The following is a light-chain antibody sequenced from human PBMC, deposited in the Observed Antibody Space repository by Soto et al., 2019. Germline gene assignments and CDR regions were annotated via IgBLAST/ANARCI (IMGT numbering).Light chain of an antibody. V-gene: IGLV1-44*01. J-gene: IGLJ3*02. CDR1: NSNIGGNP. CDR2: NNN. Sequence: QSVLTQPPSASGTPGQRVTISCSGSNSNIGGNPVNWFQQLPGTAPKLLIDNNNQRPSGVPDRISGSKSGTSASLAISGLHSEDEADYFCAAWDDSLDGWVFGGGTKLTVL. CDR3: AAWDDSLDGWV.